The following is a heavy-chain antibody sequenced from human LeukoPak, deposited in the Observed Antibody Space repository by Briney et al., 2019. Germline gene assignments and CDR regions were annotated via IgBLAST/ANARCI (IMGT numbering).Heavy chain of an antibody. J-gene: IGHJ4*02. V-gene: IGHV3-30*18. CDR1: GFTFSSYG. CDR3: AKYSRSSGWHGTPFDY. D-gene: IGHD6-19*01. Sequence: GGSLRLSCAASGFTFSSYGMHWVRQAPGKGLEWVAVISHDGSKKYYADSVKGRFTISRDNSKNTLYLQMNSLRAEDTAVYYCAKYSRSSGWHGTPFDYWGQGTLVTVSA. CDR2: ISHDGSKK.